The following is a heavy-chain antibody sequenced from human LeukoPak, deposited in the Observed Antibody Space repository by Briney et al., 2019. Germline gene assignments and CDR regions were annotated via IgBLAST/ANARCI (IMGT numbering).Heavy chain of an antibody. J-gene: IGHJ4*02. CDR1: GFTFSTYS. D-gene: IGHD2-15*01. CDR3: VRDFVRVGVPNFDY. Sequence: GGSLRLSCASSGFTFSTYSMNWVRQAPGKGLEGVSYISAGGSPIYYADSVKGRFTISRDDAKNSLYLQMNSLRDEDTAVYYCVRDFVRVGVPNFDYWGQGAQVTVSS. V-gene: IGHV3-48*02. CDR2: ISAGGSPI.